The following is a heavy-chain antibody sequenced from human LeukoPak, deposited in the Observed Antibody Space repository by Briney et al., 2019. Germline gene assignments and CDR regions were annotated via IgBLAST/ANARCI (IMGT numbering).Heavy chain of an antibody. V-gene: IGHV4-61*02. J-gene: IGHJ4*02. CDR1: GGSISSGSYY. CDR2: IYTSGST. Sequence: SQTLSLTCTVSGGSISSGSYYWSWIRQPAGKGLEWIGRIYTSGSTNYNPSLKSRVTISVDTSKNQFSLKLSSVTAADTAVYYCARASTIGPFDYWGQGTLVTVSS. CDR3: ARASTIGPFDY. D-gene: IGHD3-9*01.